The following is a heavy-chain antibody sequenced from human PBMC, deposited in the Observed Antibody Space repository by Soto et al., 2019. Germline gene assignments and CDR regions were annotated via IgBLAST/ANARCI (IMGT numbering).Heavy chain of an antibody. J-gene: IGHJ4*02. D-gene: IGHD2-2*01. V-gene: IGHV3-23*01. CDR1: GFTFSSYA. Sequence: LRLSCAASGFTFSSYAMSWVRQAPGKGLEWVSAISGSGGSTYYADSVKGRFTISRDNSKNTLYLQMNSLRAEDTAVYYCAKALGYCSSTSCYDYWGQGTLVTVSS. CDR3: AKALGYCSSTSCYDY. CDR2: ISGSGGST.